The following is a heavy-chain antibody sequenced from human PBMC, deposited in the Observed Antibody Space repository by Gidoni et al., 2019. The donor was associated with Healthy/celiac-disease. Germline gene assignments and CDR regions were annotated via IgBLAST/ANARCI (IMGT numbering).Heavy chain of an antibody. CDR1: GCSISSYY. CDR2: IYYSGST. J-gene: IGHJ3*02. V-gene: IGHV4-59*01. Sequence: QVQLQESVPGLVKPSETLSLTCTFSGCSISSYYWSWIRQPPGKGLECIGYIYYSGSTNYNPSIKSRATISVDTSKNQYSLKLSPGTAEDTAVYYCGRDYGEADDQDFDIWGQGTMVTVSS. CDR3: GRDYGEADDQDFDI. D-gene: IGHD4-17*01.